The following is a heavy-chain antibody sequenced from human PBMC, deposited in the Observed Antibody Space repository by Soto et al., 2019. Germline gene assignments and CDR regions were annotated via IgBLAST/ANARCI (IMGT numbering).Heavy chain of an antibody. CDR2: IYYSGST. D-gene: IGHD3-10*01. V-gene: IGHV4-31*03. Sequence: SETLSLTCTVSGGSISSGGYYWSWIRQHPGKGLEWIGYIYYSGSTYYNPSLKSRVTISVDTSKNQFSLKLSSVTAADTAVYYCARTGQFGESHDAFDIWGQGTMVTVSS. CDR3: ARTGQFGESHDAFDI. CDR1: GGSISSGGYY. J-gene: IGHJ3*02.